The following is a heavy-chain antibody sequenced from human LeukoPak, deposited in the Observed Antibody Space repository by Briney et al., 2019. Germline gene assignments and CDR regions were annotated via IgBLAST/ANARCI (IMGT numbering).Heavy chain of an antibody. CDR1: GGSISSGSYF. J-gene: IGHJ3*02. V-gene: IGHV4-61*02. D-gene: IGHD1-26*01. CDR3: ARPLVGATKSDAFDI. Sequence: PSETLSLTCTVSGGSISSGSYFWSWIRQPAGKGLEWIGRIYTSGSTNYNPSLKSRVTISVDTSKNQFSLKLSSVTAADTAVYYCARPLVGATKSDAFDIWGQGTMVTVSS. CDR2: IYTSGST.